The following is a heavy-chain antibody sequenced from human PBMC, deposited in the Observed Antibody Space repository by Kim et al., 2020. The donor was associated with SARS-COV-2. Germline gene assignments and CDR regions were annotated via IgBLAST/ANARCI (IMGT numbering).Heavy chain of an antibody. V-gene: IGHV3-23*01. J-gene: IGHJ4*02. CDR3: VGGGYCSGGSCYSVDY. Sequence: GGSLRLSCAASGLTVSNYAMSWVRQAPGKGLEWVSSISGGSTYYADSVTGRFIVSIDNSKNTLNLQMNSLRAEDTAVYYCVGGGYCSGGSCYSVDYWGQGTLVTVSS. CDR2: ISGGST. D-gene: IGHD2-15*01. CDR1: GLTVSNYA.